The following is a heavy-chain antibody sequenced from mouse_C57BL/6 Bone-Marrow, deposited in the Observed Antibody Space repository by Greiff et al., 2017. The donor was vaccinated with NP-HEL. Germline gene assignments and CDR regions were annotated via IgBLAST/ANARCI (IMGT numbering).Heavy chain of an antibody. CDR2: IWSGGST. Sequence: VHLVESGPGLVQPSQSLSITCTVSGFSLTSYGVHWVRQSPGKGLEWLGVIWSGGSTDYNAAFISRLSISKDNSKSQVFFKMNSLQADDTAIYYCARYGVGAYWGQGTLVTVSA. CDR1: GFSLTSYG. D-gene: IGHD1-1*01. J-gene: IGHJ3*01. V-gene: IGHV2-2*01. CDR3: ARYGVGAY.